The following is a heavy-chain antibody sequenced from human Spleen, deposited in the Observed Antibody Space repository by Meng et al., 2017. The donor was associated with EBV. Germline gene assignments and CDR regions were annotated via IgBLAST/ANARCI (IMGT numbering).Heavy chain of an antibody. CDR2: ISSSTSNI. CDR3: ARDLSPNYFDSSGLDF. D-gene: IGHD3-22*01. J-gene: IGHJ4*02. V-gene: IGHV3-21*01. Sequence: EVEFVDAGGGRVTAVGSLRLVWFASGFSSMWYSINWVRPAPGKGLSLGTCISSSTSNIYNADSVKGRFTTSRDNAKNSLYLPMNILRAEDTAVYYCARDLSPNYFDSSGLDFWGQGTLVTVSS. CDR1: GFSSMWYS.